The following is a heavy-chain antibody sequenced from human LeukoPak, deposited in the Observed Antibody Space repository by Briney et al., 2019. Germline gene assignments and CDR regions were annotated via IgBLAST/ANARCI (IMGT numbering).Heavy chain of an antibody. D-gene: IGHD4-11*01. J-gene: IGHJ4*02. Sequence: GGSLRLSCATSGFTFSSSTFGSYTMNWVRQAPGKGLEWVSSISSTGTYIYYTDSVKGRFTISRDIANSLLYLQMNSLRADDTAVYYCPRDLDYSTGFDYWGQGTLVTVSS. CDR1: GFTFSSSTFGSYT. CDR3: PRDLDYSTGFDY. CDR2: ISSTGTYI. V-gene: IGHV3-21*01.